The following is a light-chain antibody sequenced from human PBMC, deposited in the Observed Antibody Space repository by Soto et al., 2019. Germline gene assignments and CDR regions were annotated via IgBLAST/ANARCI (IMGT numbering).Light chain of an antibody. Sequence: QSVLTQPPSVSEAPRQRVTISCSGSSSNIGNNAVNWYLQLPGQAPKIVIYYDDLLTSGVSDRFSGSKSDTSASLAISALQSDDEADYYCAAWDDSLNAYVFGPGTKVTVL. CDR1: SSNIGNNA. J-gene: IGLJ1*01. CDR2: YDD. V-gene: IGLV1-36*01. CDR3: AAWDDSLNAYV.